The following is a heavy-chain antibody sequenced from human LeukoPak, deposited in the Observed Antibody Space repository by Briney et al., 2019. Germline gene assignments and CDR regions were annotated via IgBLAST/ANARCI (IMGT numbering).Heavy chain of an antibody. Sequence: PGGSLRLSCAASGFTFSSYAMSWVRQAPGKGLEWVSGISWNSGSIGYADSVKGRFTISRDNAKNSLYLQMNSLRAEDTALYYCARGGSYLSAFDIWGQGTMVTVSS. CDR1: GFTFSSYA. J-gene: IGHJ3*02. D-gene: IGHD1-26*01. CDR2: ISWNSGSI. CDR3: ARGGSYLSAFDI. V-gene: IGHV3-9*01.